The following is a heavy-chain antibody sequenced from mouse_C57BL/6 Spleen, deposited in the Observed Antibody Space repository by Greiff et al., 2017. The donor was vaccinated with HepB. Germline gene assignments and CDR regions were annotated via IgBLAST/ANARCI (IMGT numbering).Heavy chain of an antibody. CDR1: GFNIKDDY. CDR2: IDPENGDT. J-gene: IGHJ3*01. CDR3: TRGSEAY. V-gene: IGHV14-4*01. Sequence: VQLKESGAELVRPGASVKLSCTASGFNIKDDYMHWVKQRPEQGLEWIGWIDPENGDTEYASKFQGKATITADTSSNTAYLQLSSLTSEDTAVYYCTRGSEAYWGQGTLVTVSA.